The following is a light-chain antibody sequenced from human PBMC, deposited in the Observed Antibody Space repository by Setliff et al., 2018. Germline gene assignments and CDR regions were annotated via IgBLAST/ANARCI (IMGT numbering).Light chain of an antibody. CDR1: SNDVGGYNY. J-gene: IGLJ1*01. CDR2: AVT. Sequence: QSVLTQPASVSGSLEQSITISCTGTSNDVGGYNYVSWYKQHPGEAPQLMIYAVTKRPSGVSNRFSGSKSGKAASLTISGLQAEDEADYYCCSYVRGSADVFGTGTKGTVL. V-gene: IGLV2-14*03. CDR3: CSYVRGSADV.